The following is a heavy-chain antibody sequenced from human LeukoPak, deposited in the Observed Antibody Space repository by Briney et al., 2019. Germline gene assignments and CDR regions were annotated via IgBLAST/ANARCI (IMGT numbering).Heavy chain of an antibody. J-gene: IGHJ6*03. D-gene: IGHD2-2*02. CDR1: GFTFSNFA. V-gene: IGHV3-23*01. CDR2: LSGSGGTT. Sequence: PGGSLRLSCAASGFTFSNFAMTWVRQAPGKGLEWVSTLSGSGGTTFSADSVKGRFTISRDNSKNTLYLQMNSLRAEDTAVYYCAKRWGCTSTNCYTQDFDYNYYYMDVWGKGTTVTVSS. CDR3: AKRWGCTSTNCYTQDFDYNYYYMDV.